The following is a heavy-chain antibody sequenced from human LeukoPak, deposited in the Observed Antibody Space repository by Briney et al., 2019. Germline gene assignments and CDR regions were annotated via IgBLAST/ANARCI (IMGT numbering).Heavy chain of an antibody. V-gene: IGHV4-34*01. Sequence: PSETLSLTCAVYGGSFSGYYWSWIRQPPGKGLEWIGEINHSGSTNYNPSLKSRVTISVDTSKNRFSLKLSSVTAADTAVYYCARVTGAKDYWGQGTLVTVSS. J-gene: IGHJ4*02. D-gene: IGHD1-26*01. CDR3: ARVTGAKDY. CDR2: INHSGST. CDR1: GGSFSGYY.